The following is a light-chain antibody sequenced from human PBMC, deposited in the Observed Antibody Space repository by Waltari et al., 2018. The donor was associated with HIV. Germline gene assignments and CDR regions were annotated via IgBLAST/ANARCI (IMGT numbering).Light chain of an antibody. CDR1: QSLVHTNGYNY. CDR3: MQALQSPNT. CDR2: LAS. J-gene: IGKJ2*01. V-gene: IGKV2-28*01. Sequence: DVVMTQSPLSLPVTPGEPASISCRSSQSLVHTNGYNYLDWYLQKPGQSPQLLISLASTRASGVPDRFSGSGSGTDFTLKISRVEAEDVGVYYCMQALQSPNTFGQGTKVEIK.